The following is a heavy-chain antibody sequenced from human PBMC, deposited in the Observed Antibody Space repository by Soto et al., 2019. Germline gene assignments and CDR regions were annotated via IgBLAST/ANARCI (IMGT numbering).Heavy chain of an antibody. CDR2: IIPIFGTA. CDR3: AIGITGDNSNWFDP. J-gene: IGHJ5*02. Sequence: SVKVSCKASGGTFSSYAISWERQAPGQGLEWMGGIIPIFGTANYAQNFQGRVTITADKSTSTAYMELSSLRSEDTAVYYCAIGITGDNSNWFDPGGQGTLVTVAS. D-gene: IGHD7-27*01. CDR1: GGTFSSYA. V-gene: IGHV1-69*06.